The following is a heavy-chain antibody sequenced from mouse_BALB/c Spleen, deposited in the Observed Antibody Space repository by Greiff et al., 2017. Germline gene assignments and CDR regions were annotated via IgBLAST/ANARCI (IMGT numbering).Heavy chain of an antibody. Sequence: VQLQQPGAELVKPGASVKLSCKASGYTFTSYWMHWVKQRPGQGLEWIGYINPSTGYTEYNQKFKDKATLTADKSSSTAYMQLSSLTSEDSAVYYCARSRGGITLFDYWGQGTTLTVSS. V-gene: IGHV1-7*01. CDR1: GYTFTSYW. D-gene: IGHD2-4*01. CDR3: ARSRGGITLFDY. CDR2: INPSTGYT. J-gene: IGHJ2*01.